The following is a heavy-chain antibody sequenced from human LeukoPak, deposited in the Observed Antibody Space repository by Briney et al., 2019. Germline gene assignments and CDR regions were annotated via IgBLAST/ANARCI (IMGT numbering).Heavy chain of an antibody. Sequence: SSETLSLTCTVSGGSISSSSYYWGWIRQPPGKGLEWIGYIYHSGSTYYNPSLKSRVTISVDTSKNQFSLKLSSVTAADTAVYYCAGTHLYCSSTSCYGFDPWGQGTLVTVSS. CDR3: AGTHLYCSSTSCYGFDP. J-gene: IGHJ5*02. D-gene: IGHD2-2*01. CDR2: IYHSGST. V-gene: IGHV4-39*07. CDR1: GGSISSSSYY.